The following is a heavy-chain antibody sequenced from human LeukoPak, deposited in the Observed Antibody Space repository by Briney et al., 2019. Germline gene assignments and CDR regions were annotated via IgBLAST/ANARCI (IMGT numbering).Heavy chain of an antibody. Sequence: ASVKVSCKASGYTFTGYYMHWVRQAPGQGLEWMGWINPNSGGTNYAQKFQGRVTMTRDTSISTAYMELSSLRSEDTAVYYCAREGGVTARDAFDIWGQGTMVTVSS. CDR3: AREGGVTARDAFDI. J-gene: IGHJ3*02. D-gene: IGHD5-18*01. CDR2: INPNSGGT. CDR1: GYTFTGYY. V-gene: IGHV1-2*02.